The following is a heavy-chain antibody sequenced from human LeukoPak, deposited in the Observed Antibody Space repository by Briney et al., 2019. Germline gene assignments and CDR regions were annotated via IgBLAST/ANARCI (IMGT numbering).Heavy chain of an antibody. Sequence: PGGSLRLSCAASGFTFSSYGMHWVRQAPGKGLEWVAVIWYDGSNKYYADSVKGRFTISRDNSKNTLYLQMNSLRAEDTAVYYCARYQGIVATSWDYWGQGTPVTVSS. CDR1: GFTFSSYG. J-gene: IGHJ4*02. CDR3: ARYQGIVATSWDY. D-gene: IGHD5-12*01. V-gene: IGHV3-33*01. CDR2: IWYDGSNK.